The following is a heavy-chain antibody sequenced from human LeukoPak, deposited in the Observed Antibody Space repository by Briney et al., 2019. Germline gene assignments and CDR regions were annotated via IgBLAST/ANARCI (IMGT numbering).Heavy chain of an antibody. D-gene: IGHD3-22*01. CDR1: GFTFSTSW. CDR2: IKQDGTEK. V-gene: IGHV3-7*01. Sequence: PGGSLRLSCAASGFTFSTSWMTWVRQAPGKGLEWVANIKQDGTEKYYVGSVKGRFTISRDNAKNSLYLQMNSLRAEDTAVYYCARHDRTVQLTFGIDYWGQGTLVTVSS. J-gene: IGHJ4*02. CDR3: ARHDRTVQLTFGIDY.